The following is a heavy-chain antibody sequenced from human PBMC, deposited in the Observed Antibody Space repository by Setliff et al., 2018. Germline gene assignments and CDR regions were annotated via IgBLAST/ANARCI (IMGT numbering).Heavy chain of an antibody. Sequence: PGGSLRLSCAASGFTFSSYAMHWVRQAPGKGLEWVANINPDGTETAYVDSVKGRFTISKDNAKNSLFLQMHSLRVEDTAVYYCARGGHRSGDYWGQGTLVTVSS. V-gene: IGHV3-7*01. CDR2: INPDGTET. CDR1: GFTFSSYA. CDR3: ARGGHRSGDY. J-gene: IGHJ4*02. D-gene: IGHD2-15*01.